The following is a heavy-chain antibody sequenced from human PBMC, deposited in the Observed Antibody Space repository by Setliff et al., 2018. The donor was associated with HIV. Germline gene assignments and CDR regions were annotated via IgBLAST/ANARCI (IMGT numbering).Heavy chain of an antibody. V-gene: IGHV1-2*02. CDR3: ARDYLHVFDI. CDR2: INSASGGT. Sequence: ASVKVSCKASGYTFTDYYIHWVRQAPGQGLEWMGWINSASGGTNYAQNFQGRVTVTRDTSINTAYVELNSLKSVDTAVYYCARDYLHVFDIWGQGTMVTVSS. CDR1: GYTFTDYY. J-gene: IGHJ3*02.